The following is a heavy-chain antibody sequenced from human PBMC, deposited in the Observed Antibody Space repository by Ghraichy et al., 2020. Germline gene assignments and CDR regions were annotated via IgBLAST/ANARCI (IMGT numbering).Heavy chain of an antibody. J-gene: IGHJ4*02. Sequence: GGSLRLSCAASGFTFSSYWMSWIRQAPGKGLEWVANIKQDGSEKYYVDSVKGRFTISRDNAKNSLYLQMNSLRAEDTAVYYCARAPSSGSYYSGFDYWGQGTLVTVSS. D-gene: IGHD1-26*01. V-gene: IGHV3-7*01. CDR3: ARAPSSGSYYSGFDY. CDR1: GFTFSSYW. CDR2: IKQDGSEK.